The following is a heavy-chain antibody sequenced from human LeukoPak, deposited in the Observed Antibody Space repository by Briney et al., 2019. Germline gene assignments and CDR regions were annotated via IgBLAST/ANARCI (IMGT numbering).Heavy chain of an antibody. V-gene: IGHV1-69*06. Sequence: GASVKVSCKASGGTFSSYAISWVRQAPGQGLEWMGGIIPIFGTANYAQKFQGRVTITADKSTSTAYMELSSLRSEDTAVYYCAREDYGGIPTGYWGQGTLVTVSS. CDR2: IIPIFGTA. D-gene: IGHD4-23*01. CDR1: GGTFSSYA. J-gene: IGHJ4*02. CDR3: AREDYGGIPTGY.